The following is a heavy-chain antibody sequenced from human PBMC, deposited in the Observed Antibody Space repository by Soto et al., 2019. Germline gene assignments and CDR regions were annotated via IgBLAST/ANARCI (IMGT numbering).Heavy chain of an antibody. Sequence: GGSLRLSCAASGFTFSSYSMNWVRQAPGKGLEWVSSISSSSSYIYYADSVKGRFTISRDNAKNSLYLQMNSLRAEDTAVYYCARDRYCSSTSCYVTTPSHFDYWGQGTLVTVSS. CDR2: ISSSSSYI. J-gene: IGHJ4*02. CDR1: GFTFSSYS. D-gene: IGHD2-2*01. V-gene: IGHV3-21*01. CDR3: ARDRYCSSTSCYVTTPSHFDY.